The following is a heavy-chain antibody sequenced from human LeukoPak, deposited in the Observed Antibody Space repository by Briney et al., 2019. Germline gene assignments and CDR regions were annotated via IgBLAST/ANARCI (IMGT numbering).Heavy chain of an antibody. D-gene: IGHD4-17*01. CDR1: GGSISSGGYY. CDR3: ARAPRFYGDYGIDY. V-gene: IGHV4-31*03. CDR2: IYYSGST. J-gene: IGHJ4*02. Sequence: SQTLSLTCTVSGGSISSGGYYWSWIRQHPGKGLEWIGYIYYSGSTYYNPSLKSRVTASLDTSKNQFSLKLSSVTAADTAVYYCARAPRFYGDYGIDYWGQGTLVTVSS.